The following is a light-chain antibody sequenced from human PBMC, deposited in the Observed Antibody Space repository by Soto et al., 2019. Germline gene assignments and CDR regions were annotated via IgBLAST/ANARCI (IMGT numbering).Light chain of an antibody. Sequence: DIPMTQSPSSLSASVGDRVTITCRASQGISKYLAWYQQKPGKVPKVLIYAASTLQSGVPPRFSGSGYGTDFTLTISSLQPEDVATYYCQKYSSAPVTFGQGTKVEIK. J-gene: IGKJ1*01. V-gene: IGKV1-27*01. CDR1: QGISKY. CDR3: QKYSSAPVT. CDR2: AAS.